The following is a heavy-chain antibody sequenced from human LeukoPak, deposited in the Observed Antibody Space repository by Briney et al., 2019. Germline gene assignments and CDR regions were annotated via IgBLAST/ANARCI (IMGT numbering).Heavy chain of an antibody. D-gene: IGHD1-26*01. V-gene: IGHV4-39*01. CDR1: GGSISSSSYY. CDR2: IYYSGST. CDR3: ARGLWSWELLAFDAFDI. Sequence: PSETLSLTCTVSGGSISSSSYYWGWIRQPPGKGLEWIGSIYYSGSTYYNPSLKSRVTISVDTSKNQFSLKLSSVTAADTAVYYCARGLWSWELLAFDAFDIWGQGTMVTVSS. J-gene: IGHJ3*02.